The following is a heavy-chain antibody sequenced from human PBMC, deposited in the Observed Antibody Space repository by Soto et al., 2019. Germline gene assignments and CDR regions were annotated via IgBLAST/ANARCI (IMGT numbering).Heavy chain of an antibody. D-gene: IGHD3-10*01. CDR1: GFTFSSYA. J-gene: IGHJ5*02. V-gene: IGHV3-23*01. Sequence: GGSLRLSCAASGFTFSSYAMSWVRQAPGKGLEWVSAISGSGGSTYYADSVKGRFTISRDNSKNTLYLQMNSLRAEDTAVYYCARVRVTTMVRGVIMGVWFDPWGQGTLVTVSS. CDR2: ISGSGGST. CDR3: ARVRVTTMVRGVIMGVWFDP.